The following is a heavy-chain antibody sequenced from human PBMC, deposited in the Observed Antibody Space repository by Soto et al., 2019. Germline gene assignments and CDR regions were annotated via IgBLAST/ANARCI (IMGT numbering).Heavy chain of an antibody. D-gene: IGHD3-3*01. J-gene: IGHJ6*02. CDR3: AREGSITIFGVVTSYYYYGMDV. Sequence: AGGSLRLSCAASGFTFSSYEMNWVRQAPGKGLEWVSYISSSGSTIYYADSVKSRFTISRDNAKNSLYLQMNSLRAEDTAVYYCAREGSITIFGVVTSYYYYGMDVWGQGTRSPSP. V-gene: IGHV3-48*03. CDR1: GFTFSSYE. CDR2: ISSSGSTI.